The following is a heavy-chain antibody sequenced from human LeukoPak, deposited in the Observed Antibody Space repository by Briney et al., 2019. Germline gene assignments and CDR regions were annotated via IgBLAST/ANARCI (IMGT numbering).Heavy chain of an antibody. Sequence: SETLSLTCAVSGGSISSSNWWSWVRQPPGKGLEWIGEIYHSGSTNYNPSLKSRVTISVDKSKNQFSLKLSSVTAADTAVYYCARAGLGATFPHAFDIRGQGTMVTVSS. J-gene: IGHJ3*02. CDR3: ARAGLGATFPHAFDI. D-gene: IGHD1-26*01. CDR2: IYHSGST. V-gene: IGHV4-4*02. CDR1: GGSISSSNW.